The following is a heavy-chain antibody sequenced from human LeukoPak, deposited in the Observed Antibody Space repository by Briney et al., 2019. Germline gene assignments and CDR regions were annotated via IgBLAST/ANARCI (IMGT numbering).Heavy chain of an antibody. V-gene: IGHV3-73*01. CDR3: SRHLYSSAWYEEN. CDR2: IRSKADSHAT. CDR1: GFTFSGSA. D-gene: IGHD6-19*01. J-gene: IGHJ4*02. Sequence: GGSLRLSCAASGFTFSGSAVHWVRQASGKGLEWVGHIRSKADSHATAYAASVQGRFTISRDDSNNTAYLHMNSLKIEDAAVCFCSRHLYSSAWYEENWGQGTLVTVSS.